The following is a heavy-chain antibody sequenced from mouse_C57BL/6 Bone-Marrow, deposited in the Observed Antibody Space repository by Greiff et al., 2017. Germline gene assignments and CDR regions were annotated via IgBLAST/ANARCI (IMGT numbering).Heavy chain of an antibody. CDR1: GFNIKDDY. CDR3: TGYYSSCVFAY. Sequence: VQLKESGAELVRPGASVKLSCTASGFNIKDDYMHWVKQRPEQGLEWIGWIDPENGDTEYASKFQGKATITADTSSNTAYLQLGSLTSEDTAVYYCTGYYSSCVFAYWGQGTLVTVSA. J-gene: IGHJ3*01. V-gene: IGHV14-4*01. CDR2: IDPENGDT. D-gene: IGHD2-5*01.